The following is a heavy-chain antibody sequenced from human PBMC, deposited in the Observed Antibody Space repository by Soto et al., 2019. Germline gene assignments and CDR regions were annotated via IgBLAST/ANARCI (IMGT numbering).Heavy chain of an antibody. CDR3: ARGRSGGDYGPYYYYYYMDV. V-gene: IGHV4-34*01. CDR2: INHSGST. CDR1: GGSFSGYY. Sequence: SETLSLTCAGYGGSFSGYYWSWIRQPPGKGLEWIGEINHSGSTNYNPSLKSRVTISVDTSKNQFSLKLSSVTAADTAVYYCARGRSGGDYGPYYYYYYMDVWGKGTTVTVSS. J-gene: IGHJ6*03. D-gene: IGHD4-17*01.